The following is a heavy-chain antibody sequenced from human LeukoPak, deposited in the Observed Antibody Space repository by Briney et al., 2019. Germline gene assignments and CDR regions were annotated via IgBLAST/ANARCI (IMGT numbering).Heavy chain of an antibody. CDR3: AKDAPIGPYYGFWSGTTGHNCFDY. J-gene: IGHJ4*02. Sequence: GGSLRLSCAASGFIFSSYAMSGLRQARGKGVEWVTAYSGSGDSTYCAYSVEGRFTISRENSKNTLYLQMNRLSADDTPVYYCAKDAPIGPYYGFWSGTTGHNCFDYWGQGTLVTVSS. CDR1: GFIFSSYA. CDR2: YSGSGDST. V-gene: IGHV3-23*01. D-gene: IGHD3-3*01.